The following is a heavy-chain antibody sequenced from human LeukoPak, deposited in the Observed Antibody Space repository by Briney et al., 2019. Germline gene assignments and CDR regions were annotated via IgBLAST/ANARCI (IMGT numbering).Heavy chain of an antibody. J-gene: IGHJ5*02. D-gene: IGHD6-19*01. CDR1: GFTFSSYG. Sequence: GGSLRLSCAASGFTFSSYGMHWVPQAPGKGLEWVAFIRYDGSNKYYADSVKGRFTISRDNSKNTLYLQMNSLRAEDTAVYYCAKGGGQWLADNWFDPWGQGTLVTVSS. CDR2: IRYDGSNK. CDR3: AKGGGQWLADNWFDP. V-gene: IGHV3-30*02.